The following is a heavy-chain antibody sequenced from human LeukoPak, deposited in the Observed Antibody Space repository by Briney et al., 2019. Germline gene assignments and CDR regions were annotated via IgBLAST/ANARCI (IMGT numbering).Heavy chain of an antibody. Sequence: GGSLRLSCAASGFTFSSYAMSWVRQAPGKGLEWVSAISGSGGSTYYADSVKGRFTISRDNFKNTLYLQMNSLRAEDTAVYYCAKDPVVVVAARASYFDYWGQGTLVTVSS. V-gene: IGHV3-23*01. D-gene: IGHD2-15*01. J-gene: IGHJ4*02. CDR2: ISGSGGST. CDR1: GFTFSSYA. CDR3: AKDPVVVVAARASYFDY.